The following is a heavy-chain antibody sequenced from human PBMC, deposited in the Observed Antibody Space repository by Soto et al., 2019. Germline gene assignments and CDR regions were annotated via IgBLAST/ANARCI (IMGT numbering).Heavy chain of an antibody. V-gene: IGHV4-59*01. D-gene: IGHD3-22*01. CDR3: ARVIGYYDSSGFYPYVDF. CDR1: SGSISPYC. Sequence: SETMSLTCTVSSGSISPYCWSWIRQPPGKGLEWIGYLYYSGSTSYNPSLKSRVTISLDTSKNQFSLKLSSVTAADTAVYYCARVIGYYDSSGFYPYVDFWGLGTLVTVSS. J-gene: IGHJ4*02. CDR2: LYYSGST.